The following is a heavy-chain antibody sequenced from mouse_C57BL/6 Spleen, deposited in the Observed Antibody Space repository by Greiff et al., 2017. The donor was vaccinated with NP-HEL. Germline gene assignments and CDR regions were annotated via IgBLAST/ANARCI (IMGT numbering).Heavy chain of an antibody. CDR2: IDPETGGT. CDR1: GYTFTDYE. Sequence: QVQLHQSGAELVRPGASVTLSCKASGYTFTDYEMHWVKQTPVHGLEWIGAIDPETGGTAYNQKFKGKAILTADKSSSTAYMELRSLTSEDSAVYYCTRVKRDYYGSSYDYWGQGTTLTVSS. CDR3: TRVKRDYYGSSYDY. J-gene: IGHJ2*01. V-gene: IGHV1-15*01. D-gene: IGHD1-1*01.